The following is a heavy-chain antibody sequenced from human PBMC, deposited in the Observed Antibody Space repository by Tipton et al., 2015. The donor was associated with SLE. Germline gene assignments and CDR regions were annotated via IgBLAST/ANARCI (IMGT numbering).Heavy chain of an antibody. CDR1: GFTFGDHA. V-gene: IGHV3-21*01. CDR3: ARDIPRWVFDY. J-gene: IGHJ4*02. Sequence: GSLRLSCTASGFTFGDHAMSWVRQAPGKGLEWVSSISSSSSYIYYADSVKGRFTISRDNAKNSLYLQMNSLRAEDTAVYYCARDIPRWVFDYWGQGTLVTVSS. CDR2: ISSSSSYI. D-gene: IGHD4-23*01.